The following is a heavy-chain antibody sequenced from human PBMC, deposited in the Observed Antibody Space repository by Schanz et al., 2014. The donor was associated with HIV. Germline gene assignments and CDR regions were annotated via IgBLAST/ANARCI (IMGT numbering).Heavy chain of an antibody. Sequence: EVQLLESGGGLVQPGGSLRLSCAAGGFTSSDYTMNWVRQAPGKGLEWVSSISSGSSHIYNADSVKGRFTISRDNPKNRLYLQMNSLRAEDTAVYYCANSGYCTSGICYTRGNGMDVWGQGTTVTVSS. CDR3: ANSGYCTSGICYTRGNGMDV. D-gene: IGHD2-8*01. CDR1: GFTSSDYT. CDR2: ISSGSSHI. J-gene: IGHJ6*02. V-gene: IGHV3-21*04.